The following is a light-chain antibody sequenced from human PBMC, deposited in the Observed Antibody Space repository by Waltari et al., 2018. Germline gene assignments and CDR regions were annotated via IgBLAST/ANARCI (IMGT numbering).Light chain of an antibody. Sequence: QSVLTQHPSASGTPGQRVTISCSRSSSTIGSNSVPWYQQRPVPAPKLLFYGNYQRPSGVPDRVSGSKSGTSASLAISGLQSQDEADYYCAAWDDSLNGVVFGGGTKLTV. CDR2: GNY. V-gene: IGLV1-44*01. CDR3: AAWDDSLNGVV. J-gene: IGLJ2*01. CDR1: SSTIGSNS.